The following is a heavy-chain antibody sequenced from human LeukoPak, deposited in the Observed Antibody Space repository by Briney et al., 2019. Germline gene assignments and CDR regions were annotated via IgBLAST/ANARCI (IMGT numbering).Heavy chain of an antibody. D-gene: IGHD6-19*01. J-gene: IGHJ4*02. V-gene: IGHV1-2*02. CDR2: MNIDSGGT. Sequence: GASVKVSCKATGHMFTDYYIHWVRQAPGQGLEWMGWMNIDSGGTKYAQKFQGRVTMTRDTSISTAFMDLTRLRSDDTAVYYCARDSEVTGTSFDSWGQGTLVTVSS. CDR3: ARDSEVTGTSFDS. CDR1: GHMFTDYY.